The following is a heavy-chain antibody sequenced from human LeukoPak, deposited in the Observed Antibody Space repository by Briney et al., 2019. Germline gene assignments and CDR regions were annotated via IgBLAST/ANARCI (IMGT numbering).Heavy chain of an antibody. V-gene: IGHV4-34*01. CDR3: ARLFGLRDGY. CDR2: INHSGST. CDR1: GGSFSGYY. D-gene: IGHD3/OR15-3a*01. J-gene: IGHJ4*02. Sequence: RTSETLSLTCAVYGGSFSGYYWSWIRQPPGKGLEWIGEINHSGSTNYNPSLKSRVTISVDTSKNQFSLRLSSVTAADTAVYYCARLFGLRDGYWGQGTLVTVSS.